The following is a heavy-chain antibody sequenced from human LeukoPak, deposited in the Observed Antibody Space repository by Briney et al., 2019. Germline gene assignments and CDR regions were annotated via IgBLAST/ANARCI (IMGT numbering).Heavy chain of an antibody. J-gene: IGHJ4*02. CDR2: IKNDGSEK. CDR1: GIVFRNYF. V-gene: IGHV3-7*01. Sequence: PGGSLRLSCAASGIVFRNYFMSWVRQAPGKGLEWVASIKNDGSEKYYVDSVRGRYTISGDNTKNSLYLQMSSLRAEDTAVYYCATDRGWRTSGYYLYYFEYWGQGTLVTFSS. D-gene: IGHD3-3*01. CDR3: ATDRGWRTSGYYLYYFEY.